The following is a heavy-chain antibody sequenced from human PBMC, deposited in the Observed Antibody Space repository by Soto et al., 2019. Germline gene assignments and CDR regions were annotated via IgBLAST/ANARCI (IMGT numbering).Heavy chain of an antibody. D-gene: IGHD2-8*01. CDR1: GGSFSSNA. CDR2: IIPILGTT. V-gene: IGHV1-69*12. CDR3: ARDRVMRGNSYYYGMDV. J-gene: IGHJ6*02. Sequence: QVQLVQSGAEVKKPSSSVKVSCKASGGSFSSNAISWVRQAPGQGLEWMGVIIPILGTTTYAQKCQGRVTITADESTTTAYMALSSLRSDDTAVYFCARDRVMRGNSYYYGMDVWGQGTTVTVSS.